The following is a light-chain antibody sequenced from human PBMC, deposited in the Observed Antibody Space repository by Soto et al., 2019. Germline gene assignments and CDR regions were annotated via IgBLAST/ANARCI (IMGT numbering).Light chain of an antibody. CDR2: DAS. Sequence: ELVLTQSPAILSLSPGERATLSCRASQSVSSYLAWYQQKPGQAPRLLIYDASNRATGIPARFSGSGSGTNFTLPISSLEPEDFAVYYCQQRSNWPPEFTFGPGTKVDIK. CDR3: QQRSNWPPEFT. V-gene: IGKV3-11*01. CDR1: QSVSSY. J-gene: IGKJ3*01.